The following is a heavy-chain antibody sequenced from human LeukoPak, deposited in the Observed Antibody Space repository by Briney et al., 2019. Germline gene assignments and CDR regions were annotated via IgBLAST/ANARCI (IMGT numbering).Heavy chain of an antibody. V-gene: IGHV3-30-3*01. CDR3: ARESLGLDY. D-gene: IGHD6-13*01. CDR2: ISYDGSDK. CDR1: GFTFSDYA. J-gene: IGHJ4*02. Sequence: GGSLRLSCAASGFTFSDYAIHWVRPAPGKGLEWVALISYDGSDKYHADSVKGRFTISRDNSKNTLYLQMNSLRGEDTAVYSCARESLGLDYWGQGTLVTVSS.